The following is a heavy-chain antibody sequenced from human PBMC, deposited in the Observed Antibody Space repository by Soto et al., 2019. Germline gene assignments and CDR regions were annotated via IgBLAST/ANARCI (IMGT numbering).Heavy chain of an antibody. CDR1: GFTFSSYG. CDR3: AKDFGSSWYYYGMDV. Sequence: QVQLVESGGGVVPPGRSLRLSCAASGFTFSSYGMHWVRQAPGKGLEWVAVISYDGSNKYYADSVKGRFTISRDNSKNTLYLQMNSLRAEDTAVYYCAKDFGSSWYYYGMDVWGQGTTVTVSS. V-gene: IGHV3-30*18. CDR2: ISYDGSNK. J-gene: IGHJ6*02. D-gene: IGHD6-13*01.